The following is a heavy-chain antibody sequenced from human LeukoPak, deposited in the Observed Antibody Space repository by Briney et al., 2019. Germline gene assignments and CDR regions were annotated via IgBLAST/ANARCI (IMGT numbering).Heavy chain of an antibody. CDR3: ARGARDIVVVVAATTIYYYYYMDV. V-gene: IGHV1-2*02. D-gene: IGHD2-15*01. CDR1: GYTFTGYY. Sequence: GASVKASCKASGYTFTGYYMHWVRQAPGQGLEWMGWINPNSGGTNYAQKFQGRVTMTRDTSISTAYMELSRLRSDDTAVYYCARGARDIVVVVAATTIYYYYYMDVWGKGTTVTVSS. J-gene: IGHJ6*03. CDR2: INPNSGGT.